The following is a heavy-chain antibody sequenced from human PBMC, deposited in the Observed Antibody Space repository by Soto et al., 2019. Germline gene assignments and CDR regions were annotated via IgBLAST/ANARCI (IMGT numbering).Heavy chain of an antibody. D-gene: IGHD5-12*01. V-gene: IGHV3-21*06. Sequence: GSLRLSCAASGFTLSDYSMNWVRQAPGEGLEWVSSISGYSSYIYYADSVKGRFTISRDNAKNSVYLQMNSLRAEDTAVYYCARGGSGYSGNDPFGVDVWGQGTTVTVSS. CDR2: ISGYSSYI. J-gene: IGHJ6*02. CDR1: GFTLSDYS. CDR3: ARGGSGYSGNDPFGVDV.